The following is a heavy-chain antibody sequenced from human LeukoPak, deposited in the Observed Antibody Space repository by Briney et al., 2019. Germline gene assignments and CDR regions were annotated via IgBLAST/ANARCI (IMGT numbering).Heavy chain of an antibody. V-gene: IGHV4-59*10. J-gene: IGHJ4*02. CDR2: IYTSGTT. CDR3: ARTSPRAATFDY. CDR1: GGSFSGYY. D-gene: IGHD2-15*01. Sequence: SETLSLTCAVYGGSFSGYYWSWIRQPAGKGLEWIGRIYTSGTTNYNPSLKSRVTMSVDTSKNQFSLNLNSVTAADTAVYYCARTSPRAATFDYWGQGTLVTVSS.